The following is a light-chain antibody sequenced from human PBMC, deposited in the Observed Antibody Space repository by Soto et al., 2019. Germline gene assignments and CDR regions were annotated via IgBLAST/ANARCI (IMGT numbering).Light chain of an antibody. CDR2: EVS. V-gene: IGLV2-14*01. Sequence: QSALTQSASVSGSPGQSITISCTGTSSDIGGYNYVSWYQQHPDKAPKLMIFEVSNRPSGVSNRLSGSKSGNTASLTIAGLLPEVEAAYYCSLYTASSIVVFGGGTKLTVL. CDR3: SLYTASSIVV. J-gene: IGLJ2*01. CDR1: SSDIGGYNY.